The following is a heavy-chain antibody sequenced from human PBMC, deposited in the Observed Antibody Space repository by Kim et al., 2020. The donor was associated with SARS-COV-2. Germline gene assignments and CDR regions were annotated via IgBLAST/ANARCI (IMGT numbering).Heavy chain of an antibody. CDR2: ISYDGSNK. D-gene: IGHD3-10*01. CDR1: GFTFSSYG. Sequence: GGSLRLSCAASGFTFSSYGMHWVRQAPGKGLEWVAVISYDGSNKYYADSVKGRFTISRDNSKNTLYLQMNSLRAEDTAVYYCAKMLLWFGELFPFDYWG. J-gene: IGHJ4*01. CDR3: AKMLLWFGELFPFDY. V-gene: IGHV3-30*18.